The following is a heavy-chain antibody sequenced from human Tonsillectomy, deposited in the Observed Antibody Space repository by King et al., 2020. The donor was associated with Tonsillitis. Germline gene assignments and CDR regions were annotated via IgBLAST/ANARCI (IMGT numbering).Heavy chain of an antibody. CDR2: IKQDGTEK. V-gene: IGHV3-7*01. CDR3: AIGLPNWFDP. CDR1: GFAFSSYW. Sequence: VQLVEPGGGLVQPGGSLRLSCAASGFAFSSYWMNWVRQAPGKGLEWVANIKQDGTEKYYVDSVKGRFTISRDNAKNSLYLQMNSLRAEDTAVYYCAIGLPNWFDPWGQGTLVTVSS. J-gene: IGHJ5*02.